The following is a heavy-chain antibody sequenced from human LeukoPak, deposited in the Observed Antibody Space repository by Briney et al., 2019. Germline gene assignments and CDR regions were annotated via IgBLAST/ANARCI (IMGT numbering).Heavy chain of an antibody. V-gene: IGHV3-30-3*01. CDR3: ARGQLYATSWYFDY. CDR1: GFTFSSYA. CDR2: MSYDRNDK. D-gene: IGHD2-2*01. Sequence: PGGSLRLSCAASGFTFSSYAMHWVRQAPGQGLEWVAVMSYDRNDKYYADSVKGRFTISRDNSKNTLYLQMNSLRTEDTAVYYCARGQLYATSWYFDYWGQGTLVTVSS. J-gene: IGHJ4*02.